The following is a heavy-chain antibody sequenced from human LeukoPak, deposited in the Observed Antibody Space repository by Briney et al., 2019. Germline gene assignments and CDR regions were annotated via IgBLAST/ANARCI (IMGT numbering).Heavy chain of an antibody. D-gene: IGHD6-13*01. Sequence: PSETLSLTCTVSGGSIRSYYWSWIRLPPGTGLEGIGYIYYSGSTNYNPSLKSRVTISVDTSKNQFSLKLSSVTAADTAVYYCARAGSSWYKSDWFDPWGQGTLVTVSS. CDR1: GGSIRSYY. CDR2: IYYSGST. J-gene: IGHJ5*02. V-gene: IGHV4-59*01. CDR3: ARAGSSWYKSDWFDP.